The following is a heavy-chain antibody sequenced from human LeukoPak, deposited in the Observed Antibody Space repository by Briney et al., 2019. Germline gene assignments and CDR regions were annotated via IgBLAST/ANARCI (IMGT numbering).Heavy chain of an antibody. CDR2: IYHSGST. V-gene: IGHV4-4*02. D-gene: IGHD3-10*01. J-gene: IGHJ4*02. CDR3: ARAVRYYSGAAPSQFDC. CDR1: GGSISSSNW. Sequence: SGTLSLTCAVSGGSISSSNWWSWVRQPPGKGLEWIGEIYHSGSTNYNPSLKSRVTISIDTSKNQFSLSLFSVTAADTAVYYCARAVRYYSGAAPSQFDCWGQGTLVTVSS.